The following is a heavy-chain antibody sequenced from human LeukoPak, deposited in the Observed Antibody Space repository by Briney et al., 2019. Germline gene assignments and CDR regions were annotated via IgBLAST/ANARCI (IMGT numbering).Heavy chain of an antibody. D-gene: IGHD2-2*01. J-gene: IGHJ6*02. CDR1: GGSFSGYY. CDR2: INHSGST. V-gene: IGHV4-34*01. Sequence: SETLSLTCAVYGGSFSGYYWSWIPQPPGKGLEWIGEINHSGSTNYNPSLRSRVTISVDASKNQFSLKLGSVAAGDTAVYYCAIRYCSSTSCYTGGGHEGYYYYGMDVWGQGTTVTVSS. CDR3: AIRYCSSTSCYTGGGHEGYYYYGMDV.